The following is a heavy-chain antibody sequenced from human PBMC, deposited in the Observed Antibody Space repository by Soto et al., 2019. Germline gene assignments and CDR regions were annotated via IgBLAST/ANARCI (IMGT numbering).Heavy chain of an antibody. Sequence: GESLKISCKGSGYSFTSYWIGWVRQMPGKGLEWMGIIYPSDSYTNYSPSFQGHVTISADKSISTAYLQWSSLKASDTAMYYCARHSPYRPRDHWGQGTLVTVSS. CDR3: ARHSPYRPRDH. D-gene: IGHD3-16*02. CDR2: IYPSDSYT. V-gene: IGHV5-51*01. J-gene: IGHJ4*02. CDR1: GYSFTSYW.